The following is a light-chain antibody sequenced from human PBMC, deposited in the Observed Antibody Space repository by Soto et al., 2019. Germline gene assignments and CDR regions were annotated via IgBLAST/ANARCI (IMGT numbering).Light chain of an antibody. CDR1: QSISSW. CDR2: DAS. V-gene: IGKV1-5*01. Sequence: DIQMTQSPSTLSASVGDRVTITCRASQSISSWLAWYQQKPGKAPKLLIYDASSLESGVPSRFSGGGSGTEFTLTISSLQPDDFATYYCQQYNSYSPLTFGQGTKVEIK. CDR3: QQYNSYSPLT. J-gene: IGKJ1*01.